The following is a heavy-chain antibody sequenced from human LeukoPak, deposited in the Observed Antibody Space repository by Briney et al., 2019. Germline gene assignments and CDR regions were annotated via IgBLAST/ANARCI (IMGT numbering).Heavy chain of an antibody. Sequence: PGTSLRLSCAASGFAFSSYAMHWVRQAPGKGLEWLAVVSAHGVDKFYADSVKGRFTISKDNSKNTLYLQMNSLRAEDTAVYYCALRRNYPGFDYWGQGTLVTVSS. D-gene: IGHD1-7*01. J-gene: IGHJ4*02. CDR1: GFAFSSYA. V-gene: IGHV3-30*04. CDR2: VSAHGVDK. CDR3: ALRRNYPGFDY.